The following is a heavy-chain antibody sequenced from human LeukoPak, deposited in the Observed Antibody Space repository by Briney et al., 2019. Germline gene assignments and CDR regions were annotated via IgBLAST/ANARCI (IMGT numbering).Heavy chain of an antibody. J-gene: IGHJ4*02. CDR1: GFTFSSYG. Sequence: GGSLRLSCAASGFTFSSYGMHWVRQAPGKGLEWVAFIRYDGSNKYYADSVKGRFTISRDNSKNTLYLQMNSLRAEDTAVYYCATSKGYDYVWGALGYWGQGTLVTVSS. CDR2: IRYDGSNK. D-gene: IGHD3-16*01. V-gene: IGHV3-30*02. CDR3: ATSKGYDYVWGALGY.